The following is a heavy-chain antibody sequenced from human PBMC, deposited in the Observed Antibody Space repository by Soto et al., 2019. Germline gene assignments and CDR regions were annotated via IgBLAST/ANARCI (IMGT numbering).Heavy chain of an antibody. CDR2: IYYSGST. Sequence: PSETLSLTCTVSGGSTSSSSYYWGWIRQPPGKGLEWIGSIYYSGSTYYNPSLKSRVTISVDTSKNQFSLKLSSVTAADTAVYYCARQMLTYYYGSGSYRSHYHYGMDVWGQGTTVTVSS. CDR3: ARQMLTYYYGSGSYRSHYHYGMDV. J-gene: IGHJ6*02. D-gene: IGHD3-10*01. V-gene: IGHV4-39*01. CDR1: GGSTSSSSYY.